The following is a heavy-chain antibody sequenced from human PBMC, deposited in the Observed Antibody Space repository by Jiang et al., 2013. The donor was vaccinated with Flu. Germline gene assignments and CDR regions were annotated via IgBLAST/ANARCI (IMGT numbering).Heavy chain of an antibody. D-gene: IGHD3-9*01. J-gene: IGHJ4*02. CDR1: GFSFSDYG. V-gene: IGHV3-30*18. Sequence: VQLVESGGGVVQPGGSLRLSCEASGFSFSDYGMHWVRQSPGKGLEWVAIISYDGSKEYYGDSVKGRFTISRDNSRNTLYLQMNSLRPEDTAVFYCAKDRQIVLRYFDWLLSVPDSWGQGTLVTVSS. CDR3: AKDRQIVLRYFDWLLSVPDS. CDR2: ISYDGSKE.